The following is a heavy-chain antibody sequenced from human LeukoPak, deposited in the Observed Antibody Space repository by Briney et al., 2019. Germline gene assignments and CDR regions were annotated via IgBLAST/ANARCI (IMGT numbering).Heavy chain of an antibody. V-gene: IGHV1-46*03. J-gene: IGHJ4*02. Sequence: ASVKVSCKASGYTFTSYYMHWVRQAPGQGLEWMGIINASGGSTSYAQKFQGRVTMTRDTSTSTVYMELSSLRSGDTAVYYCARDLFAYCGGDCYSPFDYWGQGTLVTVSS. D-gene: IGHD2-21*01. CDR1: GYTFTSYY. CDR3: ARDLFAYCGGDCYSPFDY. CDR2: INASGGST.